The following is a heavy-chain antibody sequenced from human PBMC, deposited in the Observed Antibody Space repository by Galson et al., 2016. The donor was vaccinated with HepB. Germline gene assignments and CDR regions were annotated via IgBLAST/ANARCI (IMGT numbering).Heavy chain of an antibody. CDR2: IIPIFGTA. Sequence: SVKVSCKASGGTFSSYAISWVRQAPGQGLEWMGGIIPIFGTASYAQKFQGRVTITADESTSTAYMELSSLRSEDTAVYYCARGLGTIFGVVITDYYYGMDVWGQGTTVTVSS. CDR3: ARGLGTIFGVVITDYYYGMDV. J-gene: IGHJ6*02. CDR1: GGTFSSYA. D-gene: IGHD3-3*01. V-gene: IGHV1-69*13.